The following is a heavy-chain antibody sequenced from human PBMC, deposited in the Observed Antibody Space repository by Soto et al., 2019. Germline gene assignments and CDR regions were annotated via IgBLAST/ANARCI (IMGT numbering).Heavy chain of an antibody. D-gene: IGHD3-10*01. CDR3: TTLPYSSGSGSYVAFDI. CDR2: IKSKTDGGAT. CDR1: GFTFSNAW. J-gene: IGHJ3*02. Sequence: GRSLRLSCGASGFTFSNAWMNWVRQAPGKGLEWVGRIKSKTDGGATDYAAPVKGRFTMSRDDSKNTLYLQMNSLKTDDTAVYYCTTLPYSSGSGSYVAFDIWGQGTMVTVSS. V-gene: IGHV3-15*07.